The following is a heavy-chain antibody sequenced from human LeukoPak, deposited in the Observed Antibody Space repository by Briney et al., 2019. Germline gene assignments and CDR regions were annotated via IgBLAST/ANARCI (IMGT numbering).Heavy chain of an antibody. CDR1: GYTFTSYG. Sequence: ASVKVSCKASGYTFTSYGISWVRQAPGQGLEWMGWISAYNGNTNYAQKLQGRVTMTTDTSTSTAYMELRSLRSDDTAVCYCARNPEEYYYDSSGYYWLDYWGQGTLVTVSS. CDR2: ISAYNGNT. V-gene: IGHV1-18*01. D-gene: IGHD3-22*01. CDR3: ARNPEEYYYDSSGYYWLDY. J-gene: IGHJ4*02.